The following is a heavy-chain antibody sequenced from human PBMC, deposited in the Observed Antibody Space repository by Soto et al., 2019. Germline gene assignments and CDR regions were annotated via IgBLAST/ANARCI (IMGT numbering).Heavy chain of an antibody. CDR1: GFTFSSYS. J-gene: IGHJ4*02. V-gene: IGHV3-48*01. CDR3: ASLGVSGSYYVDY. D-gene: IGHD1-26*01. CDR2: ISSSSSTI. Sequence: EVQLVESGGGLVQPGGSLRLSCAASGFTFSSYSMNWVRQAPGKGLEWVSYISSSSSTIYYADSVKGRFTISRDNAKNSLYLQMNSLRAEDTAVYYFASLGVSGSYYVDYWGQGTLVTVSS.